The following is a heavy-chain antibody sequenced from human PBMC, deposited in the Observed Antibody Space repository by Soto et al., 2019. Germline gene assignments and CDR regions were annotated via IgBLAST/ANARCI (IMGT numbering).Heavy chain of an antibody. Sequence: GGSLRLSCAASGFTFRIYNMHWVRQAPGKGLEWVAFISSDGSNKLNADSVEGRFSISRDNSMNRLYLQMNSLRPEDTAVYYCARDRAGKKWLDPWGQGTLVTVSS. J-gene: IGHJ5*02. D-gene: IGHD3-10*01. CDR3: ARDRAGKKWLDP. CDR1: GFTFRIYN. CDR2: ISSDGSNK. V-gene: IGHV3-30-3*01.